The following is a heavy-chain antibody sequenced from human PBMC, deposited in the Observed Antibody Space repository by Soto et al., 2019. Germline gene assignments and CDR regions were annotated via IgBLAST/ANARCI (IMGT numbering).Heavy chain of an antibody. Sequence: QVQLQESGPGLVKPSETLSLTCTVSGGSISPYYWSWIRQPPGKGLEWIGYVYYSGNTNYNPSLDSRFTISVDTSRNRFSLTLTSATAADTAVYYCARKGAAASYAHYYMDVWGRGTAVTVSS. V-gene: IGHV4-59*01. J-gene: IGHJ6*03. CDR2: VYYSGNT. CDR3: ARKGAAASYAHYYMDV. CDR1: GGSISPYY. D-gene: IGHD6-13*01.